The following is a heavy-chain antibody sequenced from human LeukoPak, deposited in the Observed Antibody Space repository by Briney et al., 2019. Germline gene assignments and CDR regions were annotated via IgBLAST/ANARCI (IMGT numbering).Heavy chain of an antibody. D-gene: IGHD6-13*01. CDR3: ARFGFRGSSWYYLDY. J-gene: IGHJ4*02. CDR1: GFTFSSYW. V-gene: IGHV3-7*01. CDR2: IKQDGSEK. Sequence: GGSLRLSCAAPGFTFSSYWMSWVRQAPGKGLEWVANIKQDGSEKYYVDSVKGRFTISRDNAKNSLYLQMNSLRAEDTAAYYCARFGFRGSSWYYLDYWGQGTLVTVSS.